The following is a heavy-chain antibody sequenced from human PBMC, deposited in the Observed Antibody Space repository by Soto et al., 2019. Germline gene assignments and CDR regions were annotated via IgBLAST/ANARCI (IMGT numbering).Heavy chain of an antibody. V-gene: IGHV1-69*12. Sequence: QVQLVQSGAEVKKTGSSVKVSCKASGGTFSNYAISWVRQAPGQGLEWMGGIIPISGTANYAQKFQGRVTITADESTSTAYMELSSLRSEDTAVYYCASDAHPHDFWSGDLYNWFDPRGQGTLVTISS. D-gene: IGHD3-3*01. J-gene: IGHJ5*02. CDR3: ASDAHPHDFWSGDLYNWFDP. CDR2: IIPISGTA. CDR1: GGTFSNYA.